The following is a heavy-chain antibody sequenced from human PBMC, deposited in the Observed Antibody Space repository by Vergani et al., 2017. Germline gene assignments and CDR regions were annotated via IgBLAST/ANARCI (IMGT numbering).Heavy chain of an antibody. V-gene: IGHV4-39*02. Sequence: QLQLQESGPGLVKPSATLSLTCSVSGASIRSSNYYWGWIRQPPGKGLEWIASIYYSGSTYYNPSLKSRVTISVDTSKNSLFLQMNSLRAEDTAVYYCVREETFYDSVSDYLAGYFDHWGQGALVTVSS. CDR1: GASIRSSNYY. D-gene: IGHD3-3*01. CDR3: VREETFYDSVSDYLAGYFDH. J-gene: IGHJ4*02. CDR2: IYYSGST.